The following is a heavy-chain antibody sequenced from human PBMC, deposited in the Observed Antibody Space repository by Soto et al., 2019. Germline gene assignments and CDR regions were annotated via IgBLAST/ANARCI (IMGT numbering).Heavy chain of an antibody. CDR3: AREESYYGSGSFLY. V-gene: IGHV4-59*01. J-gene: IGHJ4*02. D-gene: IGHD3-10*01. CDR1: GGSISSYY. Sequence: SETLSLTGTVSGGSISSYYWSWIRQPPGKGLEWIGYAYYSGSTNYNPSLKSRVTISVDTSKNQFSLKLSSVTAADTAVYYCAREESYYGSGSFLYWGQGTLVTVSS. CDR2: AYYSGST.